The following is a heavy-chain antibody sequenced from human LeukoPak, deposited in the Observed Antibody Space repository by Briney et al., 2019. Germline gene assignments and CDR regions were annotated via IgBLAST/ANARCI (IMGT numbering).Heavy chain of an antibody. CDR2: ISGSGGST. CDR1: GFTFSSYA. V-gene: IGHV3-23*01. Sequence: GGSLRLSCAASGFTFSSYAMSSVRQAPGKGLEWVSAISGSGGSTYYADSVKGRFTISRDNSKNTLYLRMNSLRAEDTAVYYCAKDRRIVGATVWVYWGQGTLVTVSS. CDR3: AKDRRIVGATVWVY. D-gene: IGHD1-26*01. J-gene: IGHJ4*02.